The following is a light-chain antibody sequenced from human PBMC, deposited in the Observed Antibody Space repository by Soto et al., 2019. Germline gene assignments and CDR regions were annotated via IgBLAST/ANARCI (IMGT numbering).Light chain of an antibody. Sequence: ETVLTQSPATLSLSPGERATLSCRASQSVGSLLAWYQQTPGQPPRLLIYDASNRATGIPARFSGSGSGTDFTLTISSLEPEDFAVYYCQHRSNWPRTFGQGARLEVK. CDR3: QHRSNWPRT. CDR2: DAS. V-gene: IGKV3-11*01. J-gene: IGKJ1*01. CDR1: QSVGSL.